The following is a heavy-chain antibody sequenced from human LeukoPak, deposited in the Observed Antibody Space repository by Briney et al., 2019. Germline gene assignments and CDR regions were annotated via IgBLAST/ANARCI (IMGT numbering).Heavy chain of an antibody. Sequence: ASVKVSCKASGYTFTGYYIHWVRQAPGQGLEWMGWISPNTGGTNYAQKFQGRVTMTRDTSISTAYMELSSLISDDTAVYYCAKDSPESAAGIGQHWGQGTLVTVSS. CDR2: ISPNTGGT. J-gene: IGHJ1*01. CDR1: GYTFTGYY. D-gene: IGHD6-13*01. V-gene: IGHV1-2*02. CDR3: AKDSPESAAGIGQH.